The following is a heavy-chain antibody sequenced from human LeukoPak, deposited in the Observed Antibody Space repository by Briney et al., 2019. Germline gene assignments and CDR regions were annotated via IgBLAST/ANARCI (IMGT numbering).Heavy chain of an antibody. CDR1: GGTFTNYA. D-gene: IGHD3-9*01. J-gene: IGHJ4*02. CDR2: IIPILDVT. CDR3: ARGGGVNVLTGFQY. V-gene: IGHV1-69*04. Sequence: ASVKVSCKASGGTFTNYAINWVRQAPGQGLEWMGRIIPILDVTNYAQKFQGRVTITADQSTSTAYMELSSLRSEDTAVYYCARGGGVNVLTGFQYWGQGTLVTVSS.